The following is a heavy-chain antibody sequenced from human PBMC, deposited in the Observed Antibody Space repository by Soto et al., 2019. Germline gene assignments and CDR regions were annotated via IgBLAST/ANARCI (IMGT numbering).Heavy chain of an antibody. D-gene: IGHD2-21*02. CDR2: IYFGGST. CDR3: ARLLVSDAFYFDY. J-gene: IGHJ4*02. CDR1: GDSLTGSSYF. V-gene: IGHV4-39*01. Sequence: QLQESGPGLVRPSETLSLTCTVSGDSLTGSSYFWGWIRQPQGKGLEWIGTIYFGGSTYSNPSLKSRATIFIDTSKSQFSLKLSSVTAADTAVYYCARLLVSDAFYFDYWGQGSLVTVSS.